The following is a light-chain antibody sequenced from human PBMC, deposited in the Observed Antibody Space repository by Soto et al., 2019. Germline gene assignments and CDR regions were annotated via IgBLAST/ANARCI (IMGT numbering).Light chain of an antibody. CDR2: GAS. J-gene: IGKJ2*01. V-gene: IGKV3-20*01. CDR3: QQYGNFPYT. CDR1: QTVISSS. Sequence: EILLTQSPGTLSLSPGERATLSCRASQTVISSSLAWYQQKPGQAPRLLIYGASSRATGVPDRVSGSGSGTDFTLTINRLEPEDFAVYYCQQYGNFPYTFGQGTKLEIK.